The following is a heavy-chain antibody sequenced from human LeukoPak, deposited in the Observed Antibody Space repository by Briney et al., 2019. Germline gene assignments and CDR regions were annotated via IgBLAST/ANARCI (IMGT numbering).Heavy chain of an antibody. J-gene: IGHJ4*02. CDR3: ARWGEADYVWGSYRLPLDY. V-gene: IGHV1-2*02. CDR2: INPNSGGT. CDR1: GYTITGYY. Sequence: VASVKVSCKASGYTITGYYMHWVRQAPGQGLEWMGWINPNSGGTNYAQKFQGRVTMTRDTSISTAFMELSMLRSDATAVYYGARWGEADYVWGSYRLPLDYWGQGTLVTVSS. D-gene: IGHD3-16*02.